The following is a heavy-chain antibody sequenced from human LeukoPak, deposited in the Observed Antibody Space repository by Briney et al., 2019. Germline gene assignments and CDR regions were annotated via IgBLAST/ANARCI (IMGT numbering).Heavy chain of an antibody. CDR2: IYYSGST. J-gene: IGHJ4*02. D-gene: IGHD1-26*01. Sequence: SETLSLTCTVSDGSMSSYYWSWIRQPPGKGLECIGYIYYSGSTNYNPSLKSRVTISIDTSKNQFSLNLSSVTAADTAVYYCTRAPNPYCFDDWGQGTLVTVSS. V-gene: IGHV4-59*01. CDR1: DGSMSSYY. CDR3: TRAPNPYCFDD.